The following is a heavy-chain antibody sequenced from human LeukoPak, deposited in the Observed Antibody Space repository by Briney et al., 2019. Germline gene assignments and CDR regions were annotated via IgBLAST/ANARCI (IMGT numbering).Heavy chain of an antibody. CDR2: ISIYSGNT. V-gene: IGHV1-18*01. CDR1: GYTFSSYG. Sequence: GDSVKVSCKASGYTFSSYGISWVRQAPGQGLEWMGWISIYSGNTRYIEDLQGRLTMTTDTSTNTAYMELRSLRSDDTAIYFCARGKYFDWGIHAHYLDYWGQGTLVTVSS. D-gene: IGHD3-9*01. CDR3: ARGKYFDWGIHAHYLDY. J-gene: IGHJ4*02.